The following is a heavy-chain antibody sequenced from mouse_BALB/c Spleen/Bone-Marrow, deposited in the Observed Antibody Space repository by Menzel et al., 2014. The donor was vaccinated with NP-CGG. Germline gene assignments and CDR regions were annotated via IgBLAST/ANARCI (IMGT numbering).Heavy chain of an antibody. CDR2: FYPGSGSI. J-gene: IGHJ2*01. CDR3: ARHEGSYGSSYFDY. V-gene: IGHV1-62-2*01. CDR1: GYTFTEYI. D-gene: IGHD1-1*01. Sequence: VKLMESGAGLVKPGASVKLSCKASGYTFTEYIIHWVKQRSGQGLEWIGWFYPGSGSIKYNEKFKDKATLTADKSSSTVYVDLSRLTSKDSAVYFCARHEGSYGSSYFDYWGQGTPLTVSS.